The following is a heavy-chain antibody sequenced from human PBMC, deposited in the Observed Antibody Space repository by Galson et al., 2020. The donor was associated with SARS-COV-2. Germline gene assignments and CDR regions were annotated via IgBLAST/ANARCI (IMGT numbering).Heavy chain of an antibody. CDR2: IIPIFGTA. CDR1: GGTFSSYA. Sequence: SVKVSCKASGGTFSSYAISWVRQATGQGLEWMGGIIPIFGTANYAQKFQGRVTITADKSTSTAYMELSSLRSEDTAVYYCARVASEQQLAPFDYWGQGTLVTVSS. V-gene: IGHV1-69*06. J-gene: IGHJ4*02. CDR3: ARVASEQQLAPFDY. D-gene: IGHD6-13*01.